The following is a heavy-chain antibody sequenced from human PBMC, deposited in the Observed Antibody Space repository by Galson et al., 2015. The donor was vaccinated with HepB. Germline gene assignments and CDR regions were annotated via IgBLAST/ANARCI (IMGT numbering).Heavy chain of an antibody. V-gene: IGHV1-8*01. J-gene: IGHJ4*02. CDR2: MNTNSGNT. CDR3: ARGKTRRLLSGSTILWPTPMGY. D-gene: IGHD3-10*01. Sequence: SVKVSCKASGYTFTSYDINWVRQATGQGLEWMGRMNTNSGNTGYAQKFQGRVTMTRNTSISTAYMELSSLRSEDTAVYNCARGKTRRLLSGSTILWPTPMGYWGQRTLVTVSS. CDR1: GYTFTSYD.